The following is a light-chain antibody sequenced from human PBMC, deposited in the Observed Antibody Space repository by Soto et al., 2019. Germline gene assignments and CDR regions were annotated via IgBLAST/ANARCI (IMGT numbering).Light chain of an antibody. CDR3: LSGHSRP. CDR2: SAS. V-gene: IGKV1-39*01. CDR1: QTISNY. Sequence: DIRMTQSPASLSASVGDRVTITCRASQTISNYLNWYQQKPGAAPKLLIYSASTLQSGVPSRFSGSGFGTDYTLTISSLQPEDFATYFCLSGHSRPFGGGTKVEIK. J-gene: IGKJ4*01.